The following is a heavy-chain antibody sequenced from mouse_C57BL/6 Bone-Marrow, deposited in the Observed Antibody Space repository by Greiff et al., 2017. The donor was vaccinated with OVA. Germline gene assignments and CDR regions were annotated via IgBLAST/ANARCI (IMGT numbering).Heavy chain of an antibody. V-gene: IGHV1-55*01. D-gene: IGHD1-1*01. CDR1: GYTFTSYW. Sequence: QVQLQQPRAELVKPGASVKMSCKASGYTFTSYWITWVKQRPGQGLEWIGDIYPGSGSTNYNEKFKSKATLTVDTSSSTAYMKLSSLTSEDSAVYYCARRYDGSSWYFDVWGTGTTVTVSS. CDR2: IYPGSGST. CDR3: ARRYDGSSWYFDV. J-gene: IGHJ1*03.